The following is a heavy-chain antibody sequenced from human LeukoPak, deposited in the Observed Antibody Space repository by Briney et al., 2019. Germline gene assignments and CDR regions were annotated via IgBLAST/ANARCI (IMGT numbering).Heavy chain of an antibody. CDR2: IYSGGST. J-gene: IGHJ4*02. Sequence: GGSLRPSCAAPGFTVRSNYMSWGRQAPGKGLEWVSVIYSGGSTYYADSVKGRFTISRDNSKNTLYLQMNSLRAEDTAVYYCARDPYFDYWGQGTLVTVSS. V-gene: IGHV3-53*05. CDR1: GFTVRSNY. CDR3: ARDPYFDY.